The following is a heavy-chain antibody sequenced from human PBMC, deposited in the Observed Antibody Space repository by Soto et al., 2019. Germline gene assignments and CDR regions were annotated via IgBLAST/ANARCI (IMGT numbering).Heavy chain of an antibody. CDR3: ARHSVAALTFDY. V-gene: IGHV4-39*01. CDR2: IYYSGST. Sequence: SETLSLTCTVSGGSISSSSYYWGWIRQPPGKGLEWIGSIYYSGSTYYNPSLKSRVTISVDTSKNQFSLKLSSVTAADTAVYYCARHSVAALTFDYWGQGTLVTVS. CDR1: GGSISSSSYY. D-gene: IGHD6-19*01. J-gene: IGHJ4*02.